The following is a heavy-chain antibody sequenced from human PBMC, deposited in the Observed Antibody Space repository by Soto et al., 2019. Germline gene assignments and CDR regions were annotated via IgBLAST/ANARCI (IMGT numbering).Heavy chain of an antibody. D-gene: IGHD2-8*02. CDR2: IIPIVDIP. Sequence: QVQLVQSGAEVKKPGSSVKVSCKASGGTFSRYTFTWVRQAPGQGLEWMGRIIPIVDIPNYAQKFQGRVTLTADNSTGTSYRELSRLTSDDTAVYYCASHFTGVLVLGTSPPGGDNFGWDVWGQGTTVSVS. CDR3: ASHFTGVLVLGTSPPGGDNFGWDV. CDR1: GGTFSRYT. V-gene: IGHV1-69*02. J-gene: IGHJ6*02.